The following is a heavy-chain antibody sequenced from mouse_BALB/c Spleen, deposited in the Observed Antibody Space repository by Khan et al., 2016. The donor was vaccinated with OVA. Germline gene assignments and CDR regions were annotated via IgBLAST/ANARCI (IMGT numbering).Heavy chain of an antibody. D-gene: IGHD2-14*01. J-gene: IGHJ3*01. CDR2: INPSNGYT. Sequence: QVQLQQSGAELARPGASVKMSCKASGYTFTSYTIHWIKKRPGQGLEWIGYINPSNGYTNYNQKFKDKATLTTDKSSTTAYMQLSSLTSDDSAVXNGVSYGAYQRNDGWFAYWGQGTLVTVSA. CDR1: GYTFTSYT. CDR3: VSYGAYQRNDGWFAY. V-gene: IGHV1-4*01.